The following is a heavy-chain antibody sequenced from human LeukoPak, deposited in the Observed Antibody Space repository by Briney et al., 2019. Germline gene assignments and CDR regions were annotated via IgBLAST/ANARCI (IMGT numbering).Heavy chain of an antibody. CDR1: GYSISSGYY. Sequence: SETLSLTCSVSGYSISSGYYRGWIRQVPGMGLEWIGNIYRSGSTYYSMPLKSRLTMSVDTSKNQFSLKVNSVTAADTAVYYCTRERVNSGYYLDMDVWGKGTMVTVSS. J-gene: IGHJ6*03. CDR2: IYRSGST. CDR3: TRERVNSGYYLDMDV. D-gene: IGHD3-3*01. V-gene: IGHV4-38-2*02.